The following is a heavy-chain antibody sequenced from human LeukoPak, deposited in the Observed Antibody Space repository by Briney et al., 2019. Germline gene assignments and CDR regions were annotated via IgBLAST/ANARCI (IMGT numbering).Heavy chain of an antibody. D-gene: IGHD2-8*01. CDR2: IYYSGST. CDR3: AREAPYCTNGVCYTGVGYFDY. Sequence: SETLSLTCTVSGGSIRSSSYYWGWIRQPPGKGLEWIGSIYYSGSTYYNPSLKSRVTISVDTSKNQFSLKLSSVTAADTAVYYCAREAPYCTNGVCYTGVGYFDYWGQGTLVTVSS. CDR1: GGSIRSSSYY. J-gene: IGHJ4*02. V-gene: IGHV4-39*07.